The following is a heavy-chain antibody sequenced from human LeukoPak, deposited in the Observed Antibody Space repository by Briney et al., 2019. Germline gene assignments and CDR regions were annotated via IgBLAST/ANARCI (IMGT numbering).Heavy chain of an antibody. Sequence: SETLSLTCTVSGGSISSYYWSWIRQPPGKGLEWIGYIYYSGSTDYNPSLKSRVTISVDTSKNQFSLKLSSVTAADTAVYYCARTTLYYFDYWGQGTLVTVSS. V-gene: IGHV4-59*01. J-gene: IGHJ4*02. CDR1: GGSISSYY. CDR3: ARTTLYYFDY. D-gene: IGHD1-26*01. CDR2: IYYSGST.